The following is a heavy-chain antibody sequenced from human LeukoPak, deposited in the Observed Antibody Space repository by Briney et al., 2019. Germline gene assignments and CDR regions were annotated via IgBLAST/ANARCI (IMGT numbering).Heavy chain of an antibody. D-gene: IGHD3-3*01. V-gene: IGHV3-74*01. Sequence: PPGGSLRLSCAASGFTFSSYWMHWVRQAPGKGLVWVSRINSDGSSTSYADSVKGRFTISRDNAKNTLYLQMNSLRAEDTAVYYCASGVGIPGGHDFWSGYYSTEHYYYYMDVWGKGTTVTVSS. CDR2: INSDGSST. CDR1: GFTFSSYW. CDR3: ASGVGIPGGHDFWSGYYSTEHYYYYMDV. J-gene: IGHJ6*03.